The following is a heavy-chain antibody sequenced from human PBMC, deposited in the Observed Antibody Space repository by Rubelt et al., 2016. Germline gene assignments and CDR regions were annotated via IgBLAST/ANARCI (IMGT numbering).Heavy chain of an antibody. CDR3: ARSPRYDFEDNWFDP. Sequence: QVQLVQSGAEVKKPGASVTVSCKASGYTFTSYYMHWVRQAPGQGLEWMGIINPSGGSTSYAQKFQCRVTMTRDTSTSTVYMELSSLRSEDTAVYYCARSPRYDFEDNWFDPWGQGTLATVSS. J-gene: IGHJ5*02. D-gene: IGHD3/OR15-3a*01. CDR2: INPSGGST. V-gene: IGHV1-46*01. CDR1: GYTFTSYY.